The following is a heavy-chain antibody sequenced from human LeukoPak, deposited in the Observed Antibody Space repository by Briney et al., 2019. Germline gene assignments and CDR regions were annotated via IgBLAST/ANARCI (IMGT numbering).Heavy chain of an antibody. CDR3: ARGGYSSGWSRSAFDV. Sequence: GGSLRLSCAASGFTFTSYTMNWVRQAPGKGLEWVSYISISSGSIYYANSVKGRFTISRDNAKNSLYLQMNSLRDEDTAMYYCARGGYSSGWSRSAFDVWGQGTMVTVSS. CDR2: ISISSGSI. J-gene: IGHJ3*01. V-gene: IGHV3-48*02. D-gene: IGHD6-19*01. CDR1: GFTFTSYT.